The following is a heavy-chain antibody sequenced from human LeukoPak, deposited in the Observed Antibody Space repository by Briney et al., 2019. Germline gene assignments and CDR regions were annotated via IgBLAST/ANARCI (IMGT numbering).Heavy chain of an antibody. CDR2: IIPILGIA. CDR1: GGTFSSYT. Sequence: ASVKVSCKASGGTFSSYTISWVRQAPGQRLEWMGRIIPILGIANYAQKFQGRVTITADKSTSTAYMGLSSLRSEDTAVYYCARQDSSGYSYWGQGTLVTVSS. D-gene: IGHD3-22*01. V-gene: IGHV1-69*02. CDR3: ARQDSSGYSY. J-gene: IGHJ1*01.